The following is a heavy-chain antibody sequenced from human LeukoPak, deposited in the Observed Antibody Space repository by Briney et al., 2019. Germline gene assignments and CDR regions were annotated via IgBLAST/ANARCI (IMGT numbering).Heavy chain of an antibody. D-gene: IGHD2-8*01. Sequence: SENLSLTCTVSGGSISSSSYYWGWIRQSPGKGLEWIGTIYYSGNTYYNPSLKRRVTISVDPSKNQFSLKLSSVTASDRAVYYCARHMPSGDGVRPYYYGVDVWGQGTTVTVSS. J-gene: IGHJ6*02. CDR3: ARHMPSGDGVRPYYYGVDV. CDR1: GGSISSSSYY. V-gene: IGHV4-39*01. CDR2: IYYSGNT.